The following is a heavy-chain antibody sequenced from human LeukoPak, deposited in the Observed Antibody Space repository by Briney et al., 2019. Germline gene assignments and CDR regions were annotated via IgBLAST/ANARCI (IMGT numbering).Heavy chain of an antibody. V-gene: IGHV3-74*01. Sequence: GGSLRLSCAASGFTFSSYWMHWVRQAPGKGLLWVSRINSDGTSTSYADSVKGRFTISRDNAKNTLYLQMNSLRADGTAVYYCASVGAYCSGGSCYFSNAFDIWGQGTMVTVSS. J-gene: IGHJ3*02. CDR3: ASVGAYCSGGSCYFSNAFDI. D-gene: IGHD2-15*01. CDR2: INSDGTST. CDR1: GFTFSSYW.